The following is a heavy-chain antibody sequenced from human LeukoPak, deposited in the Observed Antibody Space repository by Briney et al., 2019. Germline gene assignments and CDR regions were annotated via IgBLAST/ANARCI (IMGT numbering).Heavy chain of an antibody. V-gene: IGHV3-23*01. D-gene: IGHD3-10*01. CDR2: ITDSGRKT. CDR3: AKITMATTPNF. CDR1: GLTFSSYA. J-gene: IGHJ4*02. Sequence: GGSLRLSCAASGLTFSSYAMNWVRQASGKGLEWVSGITDSGRKTYYADSVKGRFSISRDNSRNTLYLQMSDLRAKDTAVYYCAKITMATTPNFWGQGTLVTVSS.